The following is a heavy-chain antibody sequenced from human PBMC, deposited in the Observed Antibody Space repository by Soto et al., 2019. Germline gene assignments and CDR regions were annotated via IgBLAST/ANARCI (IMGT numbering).Heavy chain of an antibody. Sequence: GGSLRLSCAASGFTFSSYSMSWVRQAPGKGLEWVSSISSSSSYIYYADSVKGRFTISRDNAKNSLYLQMNSLRAEDTAVYYCVRDMVRGVITTNFDYWGQGTLVTVSS. D-gene: IGHD3-10*01. CDR2: ISSSSSYI. CDR3: VRDMVRGVITTNFDY. V-gene: IGHV3-21*01. J-gene: IGHJ4*02. CDR1: GFTFSSYS.